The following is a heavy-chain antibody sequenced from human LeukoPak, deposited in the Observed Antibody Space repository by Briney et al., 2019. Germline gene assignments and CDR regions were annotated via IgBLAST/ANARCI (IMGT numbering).Heavy chain of an antibody. Sequence: GGSLRLSCAASGFSFRNYAMSWVRQAPGKGLEWVSGISGSADSTYYADSVKGRFTISRDNSKNTLYLQTNSLRAEDTAVYYCAKDPLMYSSSWYRNWFGPWGQGTLVTVFS. CDR1: GFSFRNYA. J-gene: IGHJ5*02. CDR2: ISGSADST. CDR3: AKDPLMYSSSWYRNWFGP. D-gene: IGHD6-13*01. V-gene: IGHV3-23*01.